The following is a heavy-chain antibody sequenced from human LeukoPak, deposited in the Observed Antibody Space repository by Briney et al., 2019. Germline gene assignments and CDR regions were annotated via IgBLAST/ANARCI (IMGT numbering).Heavy chain of an antibody. CDR3: AELGITMIGGV. CDR2: ISSSGSTI. D-gene: IGHD3-10*02. CDR1: GFTFSSYE. J-gene: IGHJ6*04. Sequence: GSLRLSCAASGFTFSSYELNWVRQAPGKGLEWVSYISSSGSTIYYADSVKGRFTISRDNAKNSLYLQMNSLRAEDTAVYYCAELGITMIGGVWGKGTTVTISS. V-gene: IGHV3-48*03.